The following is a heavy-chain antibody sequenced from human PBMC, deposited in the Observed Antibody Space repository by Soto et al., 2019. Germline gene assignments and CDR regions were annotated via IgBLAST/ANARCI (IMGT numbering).Heavy chain of an antibody. Sequence: GGSLRLSCAASGFTFDDYAMHWVRQAPGKGLEWVSGISWNSGSIGYADSVKGRFTISRDNAKNSLYLQMNSLRAEDTALYYCAKGGFYDSSGFDYWGQGT. J-gene: IGHJ4*02. CDR3: AKGGFYDSSGFDY. V-gene: IGHV3-9*01. CDR1: GFTFDDYA. CDR2: ISWNSGSI. D-gene: IGHD3-22*01.